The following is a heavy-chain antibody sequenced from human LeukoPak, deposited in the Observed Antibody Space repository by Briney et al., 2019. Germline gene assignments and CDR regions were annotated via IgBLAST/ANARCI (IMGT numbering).Heavy chain of an antibody. CDR2: IIPILSTT. D-gene: IGHD6-13*01. J-gene: IGHJ4*02. Sequence: ASVKVSCKASGGTFRSYAVNWVRQAPGQGLEWVGAIIPILSTTNYTQKFQGRVTITADESTSTAYMVLNSLRPDDTAVYYCARESGSSLYYLDSWGQGTLITASS. V-gene: IGHV1-69*13. CDR1: GGTFRSYA. CDR3: ARESGSSLYYLDS.